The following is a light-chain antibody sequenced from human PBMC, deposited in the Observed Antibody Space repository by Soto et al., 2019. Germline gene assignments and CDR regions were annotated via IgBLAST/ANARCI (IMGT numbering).Light chain of an antibody. V-gene: IGLV2-14*01. CDR1: SSDVGGYNY. CDR3: SSYTSSSTLLV. Sequence: QSALTQPASVSGSPGLSITISCTGTSSDVGGYNYVSWYQQHPGKAPKLMIYDVSNRPSGVSNRFSGSKSGNTASLTISGLQAEDEADYYCSSYTSSSTLLVFGTGTKLTVL. CDR2: DVS. J-gene: IGLJ1*01.